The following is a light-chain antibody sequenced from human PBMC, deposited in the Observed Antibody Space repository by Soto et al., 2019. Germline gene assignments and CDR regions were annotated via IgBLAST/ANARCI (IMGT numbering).Light chain of an antibody. CDR1: QTISNY. J-gene: IGKJ1*01. V-gene: IGKV1-39*01. CDR3: QQFNTYWT. CDR2: AAS. Sequence: DIQMTQSPSSLSASVGDRVTITCRASQTISNYLNWYQQKAGKAPNLLIFAASSLYSGVPSRFSGSGSGTEFTLTISSLQPDDFATYYCQQFNTYWTFGQGTKVDIK.